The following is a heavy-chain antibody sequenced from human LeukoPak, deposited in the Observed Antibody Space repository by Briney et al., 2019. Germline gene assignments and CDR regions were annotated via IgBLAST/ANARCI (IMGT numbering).Heavy chain of an antibody. Sequence: ASVKVSCKVSGYTLTELSMHWVRQAPGKGLEWMGGFDPEDGETIYAQKFQGRVTMTEDTSTDTAYMELSSLRSEDTAVYYCATLVGAHIAAAAKFYGYYWGQGTLVTVSS. CDR2: FDPEDGET. CDR1: GYTLTELS. CDR3: ATLVGAHIAAAAKFYGYY. V-gene: IGHV1-24*01. J-gene: IGHJ4*02. D-gene: IGHD6-13*01.